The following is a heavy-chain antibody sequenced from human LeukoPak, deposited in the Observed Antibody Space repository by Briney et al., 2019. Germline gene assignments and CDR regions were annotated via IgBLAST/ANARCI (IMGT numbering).Heavy chain of an antibody. V-gene: IGHV4-39*01. CDR1: GASISSSSCY. J-gene: IGHJ4*01. CDR2: IYYDETT. D-gene: IGHD3-3*01. Sequence: PSETLSLTCSFSGASISSSSCYWGWIRQSPGKGLEWIGRIYYDETTYYNPSLKSRATISVDTSKNQFSLNLTSVTASETPVYYCARHGRFFHLIDFWGQGTPVTVSP. CDR3: ARHGRFFHLIDF.